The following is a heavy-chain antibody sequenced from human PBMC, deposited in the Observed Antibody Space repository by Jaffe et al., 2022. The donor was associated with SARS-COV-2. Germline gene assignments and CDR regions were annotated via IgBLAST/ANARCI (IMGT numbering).Heavy chain of an antibody. J-gene: IGHJ4*02. CDR2: ISDSGGRI. CDR1: GFTFTNYA. CDR3: AKRVAGGYHFDY. Sequence: EVQLLESGGGLVQPGGSLRLSCAASGFTFTNYAMNWVRQAPGRGLEWVSIISDSGGRIFYADSVKGRFTISRDNSKNALYLQMNSLRAEDTAIYYCAKRVAGGYHFDYWGQGTLVTVAS. D-gene: IGHD6-19*01. V-gene: IGHV3-23*01.